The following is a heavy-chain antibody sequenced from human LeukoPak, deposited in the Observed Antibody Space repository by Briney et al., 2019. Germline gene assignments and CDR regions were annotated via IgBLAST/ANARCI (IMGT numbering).Heavy chain of an antibody. D-gene: IGHD3-22*01. J-gene: IGHJ5*02. CDR1: GGSISSGDYY. Sequence: SQTLSLTCTVSGGSISSGDYYWSWLRQPPGTGLEWIAYMYYSGSTYYNPSLKSRVTMSADTSKNQLSLKLSSVTAADTAVYYCARPYYYDSRIDPWGQGILVTVSS. V-gene: IGHV4-30-4*01. CDR2: MYYSGST. CDR3: ARPYYYDSRIDP.